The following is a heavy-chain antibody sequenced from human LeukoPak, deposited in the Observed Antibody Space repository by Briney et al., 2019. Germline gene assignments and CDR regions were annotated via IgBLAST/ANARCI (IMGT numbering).Heavy chain of an antibody. Sequence: GGSLRLSCAASGFTFSSYSMNWVRQAPGKGLEWVSSISSSSSYIYYADSVKGRFTISRDNAKNSLYLQMNSLRAEDTALYYCAKDADSSGYYTDYWGQGTLVTVSS. CDR2: ISSSSSYI. CDR1: GFTFSSYS. J-gene: IGHJ4*02. V-gene: IGHV3-21*04. D-gene: IGHD3-22*01. CDR3: AKDADSSGYYTDY.